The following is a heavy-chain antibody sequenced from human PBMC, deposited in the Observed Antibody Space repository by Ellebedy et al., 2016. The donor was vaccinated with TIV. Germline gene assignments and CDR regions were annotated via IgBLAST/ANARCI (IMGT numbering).Heavy chain of an antibody. D-gene: IGHD3-3*01. V-gene: IGHV3-23*01. J-gene: IGHJ5*02. CDR1: GFTFSSYA. CDR3: ARWYDDSWTGYYT. Sequence: GESLKISCAASGFTFSSYAMSWVRQAPGKGLEWVSAISGSGGSTYYADSVKGRFTISRDNSKNSLYLQMDSLRAEDTAVYYCARWYDDSWTGYYTWGQGTLVTVSS. CDR2: ISGSGGST.